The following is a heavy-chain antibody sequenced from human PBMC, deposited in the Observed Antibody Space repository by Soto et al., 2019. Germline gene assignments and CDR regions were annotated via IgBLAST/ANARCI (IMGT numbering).Heavy chain of an antibody. Sequence: ASVKVSCKASGGTFSSYAISWVRQAPGQGLEWMGGIIPIFGTANYAQKFQGRVTITADESTSTAYMELSSLRSEDTAVYYCARDLLSCYDILTGPIAPYYYYYGMDVWGQGTTVTVSS. CDR1: GGTFSSYA. V-gene: IGHV1-69*13. D-gene: IGHD3-9*01. J-gene: IGHJ6*02. CDR2: IIPIFGTA. CDR3: ARDLLSCYDILTGPIAPYYYYYGMDV.